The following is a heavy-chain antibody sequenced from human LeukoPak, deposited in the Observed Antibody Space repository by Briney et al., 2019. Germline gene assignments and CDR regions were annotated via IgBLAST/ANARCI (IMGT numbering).Heavy chain of an antibody. Sequence: SETLSLTCSVSGVSMNSHYLNWIRQPPGKGLAWIGFISGSGSTNYNPSLMSRVTMSLETSKRQFSLKLRSVTAADTAVYYCVVSPNQDFYDYWGQGTLVTVSS. CDR3: VVSPNQDFYDY. CDR1: GVSMNSHY. CDR2: ISGSGST. V-gene: IGHV4-4*09. J-gene: IGHJ4*02.